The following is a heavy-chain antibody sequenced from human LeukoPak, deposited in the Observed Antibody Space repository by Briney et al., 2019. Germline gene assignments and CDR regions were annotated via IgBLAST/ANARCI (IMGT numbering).Heavy chain of an antibody. CDR3: AKAPRYYYMDV. Sequence: GGSLRLSCAASGFTFDDYAMHWVRQAPGKGLAWVSGISWSSGSIGYADSVKGRFTISRNNAKSSLYLQMNSLRAEDTALYYCAKAPRYYYMDVWGKGTTVTVYS. CDR2: ISWSSGSI. V-gene: IGHV3-9*01. CDR1: GFTFDDYA. J-gene: IGHJ6*03.